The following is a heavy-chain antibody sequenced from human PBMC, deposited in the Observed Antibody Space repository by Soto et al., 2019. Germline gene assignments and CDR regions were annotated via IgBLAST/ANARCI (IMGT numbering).Heavy chain of an antibody. J-gene: IGHJ6*02. CDR2: ISYDGSNK. CDR3: ARDPTVTSRLGYYGMDV. D-gene: IGHD4-4*01. Sequence: PGGSLRLSCAASGFTFSSYAMHWVRQAPGKGLEWVAVISYDGSNKYYADSVKGRFTISRDNSKNTLYLQMNSLRAEDTAVYYCARDPTVTSRLGYYGMDVWVQGTTVTVSS. CDR1: GFTFSSYA. V-gene: IGHV3-30-3*01.